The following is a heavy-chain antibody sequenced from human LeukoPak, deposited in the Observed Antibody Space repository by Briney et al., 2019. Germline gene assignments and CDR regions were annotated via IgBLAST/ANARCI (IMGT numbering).Heavy chain of an antibody. Sequence: SVKVSCKASGGTFSSYAISWVRQAPGQGLEWTGRIIPILGIANYAQKFQGRVTITAGKSTSTAYMELSSLRSEDTAVYYCARGRKMATMGDWGQGTLVTVSS. CDR2: IIPILGIA. CDR1: GGTFSSYA. D-gene: IGHD5-24*01. V-gene: IGHV1-69*04. CDR3: ARGRKMATMGD. J-gene: IGHJ4*02.